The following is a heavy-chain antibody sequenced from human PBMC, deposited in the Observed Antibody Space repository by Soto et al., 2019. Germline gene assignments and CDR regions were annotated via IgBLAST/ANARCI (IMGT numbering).Heavy chain of an antibody. Sequence: QVQLVESGGGVVQPGTSLRLSCAASGFTFRQYGMHWVRQAPGKGLEWVAVIFYDGFNEYYADSVRGRFTVSRDNSGNRVYLQMNSQRVEDTAVYSCVRGCGNGVHLSCLDLWGQGTAVVVSS. D-gene: IGHD2-8*01. CDR1: GFTFRQYG. CDR2: IFYDGFNE. J-gene: IGHJ3*01. V-gene: IGHV3-33*01. CDR3: VRGCGNGVHLSCLDL.